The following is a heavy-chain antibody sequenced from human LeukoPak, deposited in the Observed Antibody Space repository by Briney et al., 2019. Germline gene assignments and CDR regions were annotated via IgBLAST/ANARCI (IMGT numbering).Heavy chain of an antibody. V-gene: IGHV4-34*01. CDR3: ARCSTSNGHSVKWFDP. CDR2: INHSGSS. D-gene: IGHD2-8*01. CDR1: GGSFSGYY. Sequence: SETLSLTCAVYGGSFSGYYWSWIRQPPGKGLEYIGEINHSGSSNYNPSLKSRVTMSVDRSKNQYSLNLNSVTAADTAVYYCARCSTSNGHSVKWFDPWGQGTLVAVSS. J-gene: IGHJ5*02.